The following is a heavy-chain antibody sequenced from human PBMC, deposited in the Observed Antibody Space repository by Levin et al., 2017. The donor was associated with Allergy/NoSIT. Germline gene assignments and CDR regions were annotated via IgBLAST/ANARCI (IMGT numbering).Heavy chain of an antibody. CDR2: MSGVNDAT. Sequence: GGSLRLSCVASGFTFSNYGMNWVRRAPGKGLEWVSLMSGVNDATFYADSVKGRFTISRDNSRNILYLQMNSLRADDTAVYYCTKGVFDSWGQGTLVTVS. CDR3: TKGVFDS. CDR1: GFTFSNYG. V-gene: IGHV3-23*01. J-gene: IGHJ4*02.